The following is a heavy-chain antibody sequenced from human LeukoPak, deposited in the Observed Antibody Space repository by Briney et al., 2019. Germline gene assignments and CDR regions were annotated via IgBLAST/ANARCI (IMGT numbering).Heavy chain of an antibody. Sequence: GGSLRLSCAASRFTFSTYAMNWVRQAPGKGLEWVSYISSSSTTIYYADSVMGRFTISRDNAKNSLYLQMNSLKTEDTAVYYCTTDSGYGGNSEDDYWGQGTLVTVSS. CDR1: RFTFSTYA. CDR2: ISSSSTTI. J-gene: IGHJ4*02. V-gene: IGHV3-48*01. D-gene: IGHD4-23*01. CDR3: TTDSGYGGNSEDDY.